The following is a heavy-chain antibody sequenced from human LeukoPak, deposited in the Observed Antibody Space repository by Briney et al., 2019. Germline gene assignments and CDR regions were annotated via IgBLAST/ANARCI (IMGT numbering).Heavy chain of an antibody. J-gene: IGHJ6*02. D-gene: IGHD3-10*01. V-gene: IGHV3-23*01. CDR1: GFTFSSYA. CDR3: AKDPYGSGKPEDYYYGMDV. CDR2: ISGSGGST. Sequence: GGSLRLSCAASGFTFSSYAMSWVRQAPGKGLEWVSAISGSGGSTYYADSVKGRFTISRDNSKNTLYLQMNSLRAEDAAVYYCAKDPYGSGKPEDYYYGMDVWGQGTTVTVSS.